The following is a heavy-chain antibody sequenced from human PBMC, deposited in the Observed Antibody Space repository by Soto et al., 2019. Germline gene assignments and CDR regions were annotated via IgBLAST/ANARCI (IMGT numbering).Heavy chain of an antibody. CDR3: ARDGYSSGWYWYYFDY. D-gene: IGHD6-19*01. V-gene: IGHV1-3*01. CDR1: GGTFSSYA. J-gene: IGHJ4*02. CDR2: INASNGNS. Sequence: ASVKVSCKASGGTFSSYAISWVRQAPGQGLEWMGWINASNGNSKYSQKFQGRVTITRDTSASTAYMELSSLRFEDTALYYCARDGYSSGWYWYYFDYWGQGTLVTVSS.